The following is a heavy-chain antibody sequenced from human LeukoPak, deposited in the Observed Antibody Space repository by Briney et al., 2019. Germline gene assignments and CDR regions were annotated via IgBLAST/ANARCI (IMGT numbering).Heavy chain of an antibody. V-gene: IGHV1-18*01. J-gene: IGHJ3*01. CDR3: ARADGTNSGTNAFDV. CDR1: GHRFTVYD. Sequence: ASVKASCKTSGHRFTVYDIMWVRQAPGHGLDYVGWISTYTGRANYAQKFQGRGSMITDTSTSTAYLELTNLTSSDTGLYYCARADGTNSGTNAFDVWGLGTMVTVAS. D-gene: IGHD4-23*01. CDR2: ISTYTGRA.